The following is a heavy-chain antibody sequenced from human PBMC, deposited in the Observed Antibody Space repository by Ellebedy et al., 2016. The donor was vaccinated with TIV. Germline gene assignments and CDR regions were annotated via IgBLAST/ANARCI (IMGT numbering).Heavy chain of an antibody. CDR1: GGTFSSYA. J-gene: IGHJ6*02. Sequence: AASVKVSCKASGGTFSSYAISWVRQAPGQGLEWMGRIIPILGIANYAQKFQGRVTITADKSTSTAYMELSSLRSEDTAVYYCACSVRGLSGYYYGMDVWGQGTTVTVSS. D-gene: IGHD3-16*02. CDR3: ACSVRGLSGYYYGMDV. CDR2: IIPILGIA. V-gene: IGHV1-69*04.